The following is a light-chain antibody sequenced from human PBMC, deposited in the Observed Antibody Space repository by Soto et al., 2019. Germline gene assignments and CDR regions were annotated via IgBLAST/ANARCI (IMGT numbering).Light chain of an antibody. J-gene: IGKJ1*01. CDR1: LTIGHS. V-gene: IGKV1-39*01. CDR2: GAS. CDR3: QQTYNLPRT. Sequence: DRQVPQPPSSLSASVGDRVTITCRASLTIGHSLSWFQQKAGKPPTLLIYGASALQRGVPARFSGSGSGTEFTLTINKMQREDFATYYCQQTYNLPRTFGQGTKVDIK.